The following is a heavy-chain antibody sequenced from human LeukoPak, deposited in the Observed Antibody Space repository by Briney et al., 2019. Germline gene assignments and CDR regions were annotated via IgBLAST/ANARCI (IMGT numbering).Heavy chain of an antibody. CDR2: INWGGGST. J-gene: IGHJ4*02. D-gene: IGHD5-12*01. V-gene: IGHV3-43D*03. CDR1: GFTFDDYA. CDR3: AKDMGVRGYSGYGLPDY. Sequence: GGSLRLSCAASGFTFDDYAIHWVRQAPGKGLEWVSLINWGGGSTYYADSVKGRFTISSDNSKNSLYLQMNSLRAEDTALYYCAKDMGVRGYSGYGLPDYWGQGNLVTVSS.